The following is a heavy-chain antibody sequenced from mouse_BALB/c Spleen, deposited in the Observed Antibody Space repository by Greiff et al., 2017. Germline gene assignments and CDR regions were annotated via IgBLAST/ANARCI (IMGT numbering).Heavy chain of an antibody. J-gene: IGHJ4*01. Sequence: VKVVESGPGLVAPSQSLSITCTVSGFSLTSYGVHWVRQPPGKGLEWLGVIWAGGSTNYNSALMSRLSISKDNSKSQVFLKMNSLQTDDTAMYYCAKHAMDYWGQGTSVTVSS. V-gene: IGHV2-9*02. CDR1: GFSLTSYG. CDR3: AKHAMDY. CDR2: IWAGGST.